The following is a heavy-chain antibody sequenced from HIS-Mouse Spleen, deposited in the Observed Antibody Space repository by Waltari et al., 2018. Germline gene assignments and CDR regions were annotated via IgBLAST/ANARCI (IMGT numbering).Heavy chain of an antibody. D-gene: IGHD6-13*01. Sequence: QLQLQESGPGLVKPSETLSLTCTVSGGSISSSSYYWGWIRQPPGKGLEWVGGIYYSASNYKNPALKSQVTISVDTSKNQFSLKLSSVTAADTAVYYCAREIPYSSSWYDWYFDLWGRGTLVTVAS. CDR3: AREIPYSSSWYDWYFDL. CDR1: GGSISSSSYY. CDR2: IYYSASN. V-gene: IGHV4-39*07. J-gene: IGHJ2*01.